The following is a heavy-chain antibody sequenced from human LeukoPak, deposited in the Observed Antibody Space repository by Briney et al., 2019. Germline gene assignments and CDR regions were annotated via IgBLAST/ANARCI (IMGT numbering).Heavy chain of an antibody. V-gene: IGHV4-39*07. Sequence: SETLSLTCTVSGGSVTSTPYYWGWIRQPPGKGLEWIGSIYYSGSTYYNPSLKSRVTISVDTSKNQFSLKLSSVTAADTAVYYCARVRTTVTVFDYWGQGTLVTVSS. CDR2: IYYSGST. CDR1: GGSVTSTPYY. CDR3: ARVRTTVTVFDY. D-gene: IGHD4-17*01. J-gene: IGHJ4*02.